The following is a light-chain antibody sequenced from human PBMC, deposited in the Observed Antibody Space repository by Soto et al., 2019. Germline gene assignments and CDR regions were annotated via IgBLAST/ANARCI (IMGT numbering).Light chain of an antibody. V-gene: IGLV2-14*01. CDR1: SSDVGSYSH. Sequence: QSVLTQPASVSGSPGQSITISCSGTSSDVGSYSHVAWYQQFPGKTSKLIIYEVTYRPSGVSHRFSASMAGNTDSLSISGLQARDEADYYCISYISSSTCYVFGTGTKVTV. CDR2: EVT. J-gene: IGLJ1*01. CDR3: ISYISSSTCYV.